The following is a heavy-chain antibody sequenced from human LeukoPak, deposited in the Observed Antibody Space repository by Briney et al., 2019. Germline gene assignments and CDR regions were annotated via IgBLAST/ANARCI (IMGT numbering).Heavy chain of an antibody. CDR1: GFTVSCNY. Sequence: PGGSLRLSCAASGFTVSCNYMSWVRQAPGKGLEWVSVIYSGGSTYYADSVKGRFTISRDNSKNTLYLQMNSLRAEDTAVYYCARDLRKYYYYSSGYGYWGQGTPVTVSS. CDR2: IYSGGST. D-gene: IGHD3-22*01. CDR3: ARDLRKYYYYSSGYGY. V-gene: IGHV3-66*01. J-gene: IGHJ4*02.